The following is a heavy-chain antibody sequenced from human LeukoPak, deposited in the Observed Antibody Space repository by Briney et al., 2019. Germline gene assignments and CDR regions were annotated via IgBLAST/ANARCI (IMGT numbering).Heavy chain of an antibody. V-gene: IGHV3-15*01. CDR3: TRVQDDYGDYYYMDV. Sequence: GGSLRLSCAASVTFSNAWMNWVRQAPGKGLEWVGHFKIKADGGTTDYAAPVKDRFTISRDDSKSIAYLQMNSLKTEDTAVYYCTRVQDDYGDYYYMDVWGKGTTVTISS. CDR2: FKIKADGGTT. J-gene: IGHJ6*03. D-gene: IGHD4-17*01. CDR1: VTFSNAW.